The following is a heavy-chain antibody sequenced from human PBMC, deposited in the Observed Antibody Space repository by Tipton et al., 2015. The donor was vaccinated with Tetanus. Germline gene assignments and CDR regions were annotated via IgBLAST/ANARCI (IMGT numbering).Heavy chain of an antibody. CDR2: IYSSGDT. CDR1: SVSIADNTNY. CDR3: ARHNSGYFTFFDS. V-gene: IGHV4-39*01. Sequence: TLSLTCTVSSVSIADNTNYWGWIRQPPGKGLEWIGSIYSSGDTYSNPSLKSRVTMSVDTSRNQFSLRPSSVTAADTAEYYCARHNSGYFTFFDSWGQGILVTVSS. J-gene: IGHJ4*02. D-gene: IGHD3-3*01.